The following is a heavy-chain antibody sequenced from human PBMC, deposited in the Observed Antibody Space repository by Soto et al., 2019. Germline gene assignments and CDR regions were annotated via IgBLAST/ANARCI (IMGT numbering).Heavy chain of an antibody. J-gene: IGHJ4*02. CDR3: ASFFNYYDRSY. Sequence: PGGSLRLSCAASGFTFSSYEMNWVRQAPGKGLEWVSYISSSGSTIYYADSVKGRFTISRDNAKNSLYLQMNSLRAEDTAVYYCASFFNYYDRSYWGKGTLAHVSA. V-gene: IGHV3-48*03. D-gene: IGHD3-22*01. CDR1: GFTFSSYE. CDR2: ISSSGSTI.